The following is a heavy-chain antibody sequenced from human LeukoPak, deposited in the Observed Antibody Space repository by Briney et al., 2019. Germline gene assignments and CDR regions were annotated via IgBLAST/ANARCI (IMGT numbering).Heavy chain of an antibody. Sequence: ASVKVSCKASGYTFTSYGISWVRQAPGQGLEWMGWINAYNENTNYAQNLQGRFTMTTDTSTSTAYMELRSLRSDDTAVYYCATEQGPYYYDSSPLGYWGEGTLVTVSS. D-gene: IGHD3-22*01. V-gene: IGHV1-18*01. CDR3: ATEQGPYYYDSSPLGY. CDR2: INAYNENT. J-gene: IGHJ4*02. CDR1: GYTFTSYG.